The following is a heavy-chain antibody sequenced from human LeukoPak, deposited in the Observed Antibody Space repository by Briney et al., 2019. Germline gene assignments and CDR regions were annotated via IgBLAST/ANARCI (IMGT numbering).Heavy chain of an antibody. Sequence: ASVKVSCKASGGTFSSYAISWVRQAPGQGLEWMGGIIPIFGTANYAQKFQGRVTITADKSTSTAYMELSSLRSEDTAVYYCAREGNSGYDEKGCDYWGQGTLVTVSS. CDR2: IIPIFGTA. CDR3: AREGNSGYDEKGCDY. CDR1: GGTFSSYA. V-gene: IGHV1-69*06. D-gene: IGHD5-12*01. J-gene: IGHJ4*02.